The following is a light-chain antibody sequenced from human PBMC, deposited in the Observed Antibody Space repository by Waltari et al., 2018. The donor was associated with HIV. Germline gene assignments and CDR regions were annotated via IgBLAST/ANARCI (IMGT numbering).Light chain of an antibody. CDR2: GAS. CDR3: QQYDNSPVT. CDR1: QSLRRTY. Sequence: IVLTQSPDTLSLSPGESATLACRASQSLRRTYLAWYQQKPGHAPRLLIYGASNRDTGIPDRFSGSGSGTDFTLTISSLEPEDFAVYYCQQYDNSPVTFGQGTRLEIK. V-gene: IGKV3-20*01. J-gene: IGKJ5*01.